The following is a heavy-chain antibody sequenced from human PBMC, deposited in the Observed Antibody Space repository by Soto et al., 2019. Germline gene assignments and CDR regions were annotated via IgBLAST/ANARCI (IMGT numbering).Heavy chain of an antibody. CDR3: ATCPYGDYGLHYFDY. CDR2: IIPIFGTA. J-gene: IGHJ4*02. D-gene: IGHD4-17*01. Sequence: ASVKVSCKASGGTFSSYAISWVRQAPGQGLEWMGGIIPIFGTANYAQKFQGRVTITADESTSTAYMELSSLRSEDTAVYYCATCPYGDYGLHYFDYWGQGTRVTVSS. CDR1: GGTFSSYA. V-gene: IGHV1-69*13.